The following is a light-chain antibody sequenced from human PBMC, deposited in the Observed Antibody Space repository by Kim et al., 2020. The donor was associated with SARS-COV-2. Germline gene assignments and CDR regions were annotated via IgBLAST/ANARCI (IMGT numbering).Light chain of an antibody. Sequence: VSPGERVTLSCRASQSISDYLAWYQQKPGQAPRLLIYGTSTRATGIPARFSGSESGTEFTLTISSLQSEDFAVYYCQQYDNWPLTFGGGTKVDIK. J-gene: IGKJ4*01. CDR3: QQYDNWPLT. CDR2: GTS. V-gene: IGKV3-15*01. CDR1: QSISDY.